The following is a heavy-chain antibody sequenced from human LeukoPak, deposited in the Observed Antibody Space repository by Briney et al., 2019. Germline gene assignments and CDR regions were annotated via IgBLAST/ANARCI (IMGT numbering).Heavy chain of an antibody. CDR3: ARVAYLAGTDYYYYYYMDV. CDR2: IYTNGST. D-gene: IGHD6-19*01. CDR1: GGSISSGSYY. J-gene: IGHJ6*03. V-gene: IGHV4-61*02. Sequence: SQTLSLTCTVSGGSISSGSYYWSWIRQPAGKGLEWIGRIYTNGSTNYNPSLKSRVTISVDTSKNQFSLKLSSVTAADTAVYYCARVAYLAGTDYYYYYYMDVWGKGTTVTVSS.